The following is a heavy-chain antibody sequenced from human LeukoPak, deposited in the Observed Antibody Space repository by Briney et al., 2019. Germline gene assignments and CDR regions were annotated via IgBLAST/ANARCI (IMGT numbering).Heavy chain of an antibody. J-gene: IGHJ4*02. D-gene: IGHD4-17*01. V-gene: IGHV3-30*04. CDR2: ISYDGSNK. CDR1: GFTFSSYA. Sequence: PGGSLRLSCAASGFTFSSYAMHWVRQAPGKGLEWVAVISYDGSNKYYADSVKGRFTISRDNSKNTLYLQMNSLRAEDTAVYYCARDRYGDCGDFDYWGQGTLVTVSS. CDR3: ARDRYGDCGDFDY.